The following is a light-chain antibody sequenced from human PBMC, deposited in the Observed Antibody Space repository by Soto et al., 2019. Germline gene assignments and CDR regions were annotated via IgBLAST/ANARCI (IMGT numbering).Light chain of an antibody. V-gene: IGLV2-8*01. CDR3: SSYSATDDLV. CDR2: EVG. Sequence: QSALTQPPSASGSPGQSVTISCTGSSSDVGNYNYVSWYQQHPGKAPKLLIFEVGHRPSGVPHRFSGSKSGNTASLTVSGLQPEDEADYYCSSYSATDDLVFGGGTKLTVL. J-gene: IGLJ2*01. CDR1: SSDVGNYNY.